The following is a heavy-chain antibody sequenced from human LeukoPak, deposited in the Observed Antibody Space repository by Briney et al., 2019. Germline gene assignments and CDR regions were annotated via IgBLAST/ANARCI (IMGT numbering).Heavy chain of an antibody. D-gene: IGHD7-27*01. CDR1: GLTVSSNY. Sequence: GGSLRLSCAASGLTVSSNYVSWVRQAPGKGLEWVSAIYSGGSTYYADSVKGRFTIPRDNSKNTLYLQMNSLRAEDTAVYYCARSPTGDQGHFDLWGRGTLVTVSS. CDR2: IYSGGST. J-gene: IGHJ2*01. CDR3: ARSPTGDQGHFDL. V-gene: IGHV3-66*01.